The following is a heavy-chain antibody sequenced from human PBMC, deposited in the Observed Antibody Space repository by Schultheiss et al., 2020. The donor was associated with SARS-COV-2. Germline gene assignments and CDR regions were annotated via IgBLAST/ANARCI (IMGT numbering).Heavy chain of an antibody. Sequence: SETLSLTCTVSGGSISSSSYYWSWIRQPPGKGLEWIGYIYYSGSTNYKPSLKSRVTISVDTSKNQFSLKLSSVTAADTAVYYCASSSDDYGDYEVPYVWGKGTTVTVSS. CDR2: IYYSGST. V-gene: IGHV4-61*05. J-gene: IGHJ6*04. D-gene: IGHD4-17*01. CDR3: ASSSDDYGDYEVPYV. CDR1: GGSISSSSYY.